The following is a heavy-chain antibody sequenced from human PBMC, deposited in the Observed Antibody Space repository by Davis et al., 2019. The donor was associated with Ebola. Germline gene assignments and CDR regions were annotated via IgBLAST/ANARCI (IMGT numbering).Heavy chain of an antibody. CDR3: AREGGLVRVSYGMDV. D-gene: IGHD2-21*01. V-gene: IGHV4-59*01. CDR2: IYYSGST. CDR1: GGSISSYY. J-gene: IGHJ6*04. Sequence: MPSETLSLTCTVSGGSISSYYWSWIRQPPGKGLEWIGYIYYSGSTNYNPSLKSRVTISVETSKNQFYLKLSSVTAADTAVYYCAREGGLVRVSYGMDVWGKGTTVTVSS.